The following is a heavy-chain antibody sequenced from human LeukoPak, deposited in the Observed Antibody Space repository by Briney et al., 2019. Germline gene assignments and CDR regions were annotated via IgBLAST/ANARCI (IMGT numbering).Heavy chain of an antibody. V-gene: IGHV3-21*01. J-gene: IGHJ4*02. CDR2: ISSGSTYI. D-gene: IGHD2-15*01. CDR1: GFTFSSYV. Sequence: GGSLRLSCAASGFTFSSYVMNWVRQAPGKGLEWVSSISSGSTYIYYADSVKGRFTISRDNAKNSLYLQMNSLRAEDTAVYYCARLGYCSGGSCSSFDYWGQGTLVTVSS. CDR3: ARLGYCSGGSCSSFDY.